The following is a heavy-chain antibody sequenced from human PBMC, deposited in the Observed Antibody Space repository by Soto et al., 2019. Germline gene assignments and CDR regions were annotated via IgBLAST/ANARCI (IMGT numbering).Heavy chain of an antibody. CDR2: INESGKKT. D-gene: IGHD3-3*01. Sequence: EVQLLESGGGLVQPGGSLRLSCEASGFTFKKYAMTWVRQAPGKGLEWVADINESGKKTNYAESVKGRFSIPRDNSRNTLSLLMNSLRADDTAIYYCAKDRATIFGVVWKYGLDVWGQGTTVSVSS. CDR1: GFTFKKYA. V-gene: IGHV3-23*01. CDR3: AKDRATIFGVVWKYGLDV. J-gene: IGHJ6*02.